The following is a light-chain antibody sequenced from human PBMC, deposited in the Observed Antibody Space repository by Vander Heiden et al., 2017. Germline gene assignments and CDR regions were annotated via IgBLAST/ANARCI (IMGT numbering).Light chain of an antibody. Sequence: QSVLTQPPSVSGAPGQRVTIPCTGSSSNIGAGYDVHWYQQVPGTAPKLLIYGNSNRPSGVPDRFSGSKSGTSASLAITGLQAEDEADYYCQSHDSSLRTVLFGGGTKLTVL. CDR2: GNS. V-gene: IGLV1-40*01. J-gene: IGLJ2*01. CDR1: SSNIGAGYD. CDR3: QSHDSSLRTVL.